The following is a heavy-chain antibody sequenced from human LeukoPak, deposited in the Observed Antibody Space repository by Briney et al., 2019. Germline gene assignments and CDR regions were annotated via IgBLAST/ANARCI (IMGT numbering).Heavy chain of an antibody. Sequence: PGGSLRLSCAASGFTFSSYGMSWVRQAPGKGLEWVSAISGSGGSTYYADSVKGRFTISRDNSKNTLYLQMNSLRAEDTAVYYCAKPLRRSSSAPFDYWGQGTLVTVSS. V-gene: IGHV3-23*01. CDR1: GFTFSSYG. J-gene: IGHJ4*02. CDR3: AKPLRRSSSAPFDY. D-gene: IGHD6-6*01. CDR2: ISGSGGST.